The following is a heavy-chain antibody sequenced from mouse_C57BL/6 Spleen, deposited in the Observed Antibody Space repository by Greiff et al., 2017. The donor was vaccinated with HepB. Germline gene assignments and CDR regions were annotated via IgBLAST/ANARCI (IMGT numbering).Heavy chain of an antibody. J-gene: IGHJ4*01. CDR2: ISSGGSYT. CDR1: GFTFSSYG. V-gene: IGHV5-6*01. Sequence: EVQVVESGGDLVKPGGSLKLSCAASGFTFSSYGMSWVRQTPDKRLEWVATISSGGSYTYYPDSVKGRFTISRDNAKNTLYLQMSSLKSEDTAMYYCARRELGYAMDYWGQGTSVTVSS. CDR3: ARRELGYAMDY.